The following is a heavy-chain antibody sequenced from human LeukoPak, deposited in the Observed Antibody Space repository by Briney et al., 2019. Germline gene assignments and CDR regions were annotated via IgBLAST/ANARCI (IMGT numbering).Heavy chain of an antibody. Sequence: ASVKVSCKASGYTFTSYGISWVRQAPGQGLEWMGWISTYNGNTNYAQKLQGRVTMTTDTSTSTAYMELRNLRSDDTAVYYCARGSDDFWSGYYGDYWGQGTLVTVSS. CDR3: ARGSDDFWSGYYGDY. J-gene: IGHJ4*02. CDR2: ISTYNGNT. V-gene: IGHV1-18*01. D-gene: IGHD3-3*01. CDR1: GYTFTSYG.